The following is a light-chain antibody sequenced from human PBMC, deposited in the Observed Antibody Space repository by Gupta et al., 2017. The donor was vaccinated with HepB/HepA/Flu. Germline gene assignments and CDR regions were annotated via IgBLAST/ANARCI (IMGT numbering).Light chain of an antibody. V-gene: IGLV2-11*01. CDR3: CSYAGSYTWV. J-gene: IGLJ2*01. Sequence: SALTQPRSVSGSPGPSVTISCTGTSSDVGGYNYVSWYRQHPGKAPKLMIYDVSKRPAGVSDRFSGSKAGNTASLTISGLQAEEEDDYYCCSYAGSYTWVFGGGTKLTVL. CDR2: DVS. CDR1: SSDVGGYNY.